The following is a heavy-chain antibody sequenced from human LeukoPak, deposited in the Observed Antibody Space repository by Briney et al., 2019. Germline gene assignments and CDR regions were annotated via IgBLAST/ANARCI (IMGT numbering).Heavy chain of an antibody. V-gene: IGHV3-23*01. CDR1: GFTFSSYA. D-gene: IGHD6-13*01. J-gene: IGHJ6*03. Sequence: GGSLRLSCAASGFTFSSYAMSWVRQAPGKGQEWVSAISGSGGSTYYADSVKGRFTISRDNSKNTLYLQMNSLRAEDTAVYYCAKDDGSSPLYYYMDVWGKGTTVTVSS. CDR3: AKDDGSSPLYYYMDV. CDR2: ISGSGGST.